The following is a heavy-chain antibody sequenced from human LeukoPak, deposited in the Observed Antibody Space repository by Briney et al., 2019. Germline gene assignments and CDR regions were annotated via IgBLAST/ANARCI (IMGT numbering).Heavy chain of an antibody. V-gene: IGHV4-4*07. CDR2: IYSSGTP. J-gene: IGHJ6*02. D-gene: IGHD2-2*01. Sequence: SETLSLTCTVSGGSISGYYWTWIRQPAGKGLEWIGRIYSSGTPSYSPSLNSRVTMSVDASKNQFSLKLSSVTAADTAVYYCARDIIVVPAAKDYYGMDVWGQGTTVTVSS. CDR1: GGSISGYY. CDR3: ARDIIVVPAAKDYYGMDV.